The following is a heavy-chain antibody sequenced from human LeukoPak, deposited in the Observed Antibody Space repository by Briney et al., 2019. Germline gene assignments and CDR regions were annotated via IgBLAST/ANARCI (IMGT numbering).Heavy chain of an antibody. V-gene: IGHV3-21*01. CDR1: GGSFSGYY. D-gene: IGHD3-10*01. J-gene: IGHJ4*02. CDR2: ISSSSSYI. Sequence: ETLSLTCAVYGGSFSGYYWSWVRQAPGKGLEWVSSISSSSSYIYYADSVKGRFTISRDNAKNSLYLQMNSLRAEDTAVYYCARDVTMVRGVSLWGQGTLVTVSS. CDR3: ARDVTMVRGVSL.